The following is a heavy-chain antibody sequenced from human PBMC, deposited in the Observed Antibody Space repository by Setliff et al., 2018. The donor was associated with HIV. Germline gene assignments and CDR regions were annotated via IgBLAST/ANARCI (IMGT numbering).Heavy chain of an antibody. J-gene: IGHJ5*02. CDR2: ISSSGVM. CDR1: GFTFSAYS. D-gene: IGHD2-15*01. CDR3: ARDRTCSGGSCYGT. Sequence: GGSLRLSCAASGFTFSAYSMDWVRQAPGKGMEWISYISSSGVMYYADSVRGRFTISRDNGKNALYLQMNSLRAEDTAVYYCARDRTCSGGSCYGTWGQGTMVTVSS. V-gene: IGHV3-48*01.